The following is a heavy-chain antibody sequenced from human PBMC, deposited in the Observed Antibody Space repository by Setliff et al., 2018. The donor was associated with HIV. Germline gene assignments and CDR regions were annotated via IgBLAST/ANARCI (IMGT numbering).Heavy chain of an antibody. CDR1: RGSFRGYH. D-gene: IGHD2-21*02. V-gene: IGHV4-34*01. Sequence: SETLSLTCAVYRGSFRGYHWSWVRQPPGKGLEWIGEINHTGMTNYNPSLKSRVTISVDTSKNQFSLKLSSVTAADTAVYYCARGIVVVTAIFAPFFDYWGQGTLVTVSS. J-gene: IGHJ4*02. CDR2: INHTGMT. CDR3: ARGIVVVTAIFAPFFDY.